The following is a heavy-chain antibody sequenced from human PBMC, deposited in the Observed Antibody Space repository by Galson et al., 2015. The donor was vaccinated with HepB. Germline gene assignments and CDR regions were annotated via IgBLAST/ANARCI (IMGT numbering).Heavy chain of an antibody. D-gene: IGHD3-16*01. J-gene: IGHJ3*02. V-gene: IGHV3-30-3*01. CDR1: GFNVSRYT. CDR3: AREAKFGTDDTFDI. Sequence: SLRLSCAPYGFNVSRYTMHWVRQAPGKGLEWVTLISYDETSKFYADSVRGRFTISRDTSKNMVYLQMNSPRPEDTAMYYCAREAKFGTDDTFDIWGQGTMVTVSS. CDR2: ISYDETSK.